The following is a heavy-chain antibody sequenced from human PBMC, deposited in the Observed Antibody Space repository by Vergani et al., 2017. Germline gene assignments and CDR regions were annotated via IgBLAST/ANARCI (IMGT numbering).Heavy chain of an antibody. J-gene: IGHJ3*02. D-gene: IGHD2-2*01. CDR1: GGSISSYY. CDR3: DRLGYCSSTSCPGDAFAI. CDR2: IYYSGST. V-gene: IGHV4-59*01. Sequence: QVQPQESGPGLVKPSETLSLTCTVSGGSISSYYWSWIRQPPGKGLEWIGYIYYSGSTNYNPSLKSRVTISVDTSKNQFSLKVSSVTAADTAVYYCDRLGYCSSTSCPGDAFAIWGQGTMVTVSS.